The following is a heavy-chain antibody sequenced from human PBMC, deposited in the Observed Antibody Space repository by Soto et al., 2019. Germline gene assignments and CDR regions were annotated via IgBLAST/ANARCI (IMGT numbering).Heavy chain of an antibody. J-gene: IGHJ4*02. CDR2: ISSSSSYI. Sequence: GGSLRLSCAAYGFTFTSYSMNWVRQAPVKGLEWVSSISSSSSYIYYADSVKGRFTISRDNAKNTLYLQMNSLRAEDTAVYYCVRAITAPGWWGQGTLVTVSS. CDR3: VRAITAPGW. V-gene: IGHV3-21*01. D-gene: IGHD3-10*01. CDR1: GFTFTSYS.